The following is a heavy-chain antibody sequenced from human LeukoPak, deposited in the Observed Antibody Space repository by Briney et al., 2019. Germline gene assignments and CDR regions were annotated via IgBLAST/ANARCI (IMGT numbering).Heavy chain of an antibody. CDR3: ARRVRPFDY. V-gene: IGHV4-39*01. CDR2: IYYSGST. Sequence: PSEPLSLTCTVSGGSISSSSYYWGWIRQPPGEGLEWIGSIYYSGSTYYNPSLKSRVTISVDTSKNQFSLTLSSVTAADTAVYYCARRVRPFDYWGQGTLVTVSS. CDR1: GGSISSSSYY. J-gene: IGHJ4*02.